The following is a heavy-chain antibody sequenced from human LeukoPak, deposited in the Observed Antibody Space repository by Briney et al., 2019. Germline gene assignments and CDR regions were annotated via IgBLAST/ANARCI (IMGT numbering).Heavy chain of an antibody. Sequence: GGSLRLSCGASGFTFSSYAMSWVRQAPGKGLEWVSAISGSGGSTYYADSVKGRFTISRDNSKNTLYLQMNSLRAEDTAVYYCAKYQFRWRQLLFDYWGQGTLVTVSS. CDR1: GFTFSSYA. J-gene: IGHJ4*02. D-gene: IGHD2-15*01. CDR2: ISGSGGST. V-gene: IGHV3-23*01. CDR3: AKYQFRWRQLLFDY.